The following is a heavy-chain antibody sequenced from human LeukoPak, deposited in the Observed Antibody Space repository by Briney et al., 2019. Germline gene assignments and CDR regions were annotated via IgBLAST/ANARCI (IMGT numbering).Heavy chain of an antibody. Sequence: GRSLRLSCAASGFTVSSYGMHWVRQAPGKGLEWVAVISYDGTNKYYADSVKGRFTISRDNSKNTLYLQMNSLRAEDTAVYYCAKAGPTADPGFDYWGQGTLVTVSS. V-gene: IGHV3-30*18. CDR3: AKAGPTADPGFDY. CDR1: GFTVSSYG. D-gene: IGHD4-17*01. J-gene: IGHJ4*02. CDR2: ISYDGTNK.